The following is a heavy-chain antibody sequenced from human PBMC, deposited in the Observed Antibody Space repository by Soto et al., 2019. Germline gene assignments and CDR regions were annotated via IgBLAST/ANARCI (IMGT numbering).Heavy chain of an antibody. V-gene: IGHV1-2*04. D-gene: IGHD6-13*01. Sequence: ASVKVSCKASGYTFTGYYMHWVRQAPGQGLEWMGWINPNSGGTNYAQKFQGWVTMTRDTSISTAYMELSRLRSDDTAVYYCARAGIAAAGPHGGEAFDIWGQGTMVTVSS. CDR2: INPNSGGT. CDR1: GYTFTGYY. CDR3: ARAGIAAAGPHGGEAFDI. J-gene: IGHJ3*02.